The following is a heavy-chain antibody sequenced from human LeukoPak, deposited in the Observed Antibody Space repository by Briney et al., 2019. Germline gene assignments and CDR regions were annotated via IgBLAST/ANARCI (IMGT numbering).Heavy chain of an antibody. CDR1: GFTFSSYS. Sequence: PGASLRLSCAASGFTFSSYSMNWVRQAPGKGLEWVSSISSSSSYIYYADSVKGRFTISRDNAKNSLYLQMNSLRAEDTAVYYCARARGCSSTSCYRAGFDYWGQGTLVTVSS. J-gene: IGHJ4*02. V-gene: IGHV3-21*01. D-gene: IGHD2-2*02. CDR2: ISSSSSYI. CDR3: ARARGCSSTSCYRAGFDY.